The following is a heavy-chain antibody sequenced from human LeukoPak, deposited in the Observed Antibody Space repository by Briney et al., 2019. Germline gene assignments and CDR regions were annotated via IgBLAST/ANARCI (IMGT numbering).Heavy chain of an antibody. D-gene: IGHD1-26*01. J-gene: IGHJ3*02. V-gene: IGHV4-59*12. Sequence: PSETLSLTCTVSGGSISSYYWSWIRQPPGKGLEWIGYMYYSGSTNYNPSLKSRVTISVDTSKNQFSLKLSSVTAADTAVYYCARRRELLRRDAFDIWGQGTMVTVSS. CDR2: MYYSGST. CDR3: ARRRELLRRDAFDI. CDR1: GGSISSYY.